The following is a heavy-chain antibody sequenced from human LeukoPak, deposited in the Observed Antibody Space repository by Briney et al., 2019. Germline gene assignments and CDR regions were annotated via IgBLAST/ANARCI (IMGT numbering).Heavy chain of an antibody. CDR3: AELGITMIGGV. CDR1: GFTPSSYW. CDR2: ISRSGSII. J-gene: IGHJ6*04. Sequence: GGSLRLSCAASGFTPSSYWMSWVRQAPGKGLEWVSYISRSGSIIYYTDSVKGRFTISRDNAKNSLYLQMNSLRVEDTAVYYCAELGITMIGGVWGKGTTVTISS. D-gene: IGHD3-10*02. V-gene: IGHV3-48*04.